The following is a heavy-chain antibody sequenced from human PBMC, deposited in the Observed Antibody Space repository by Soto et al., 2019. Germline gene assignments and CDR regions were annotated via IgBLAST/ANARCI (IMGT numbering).Heavy chain of an antibody. CDR2: ISSSSIYI. CDR1: GFTFSSYS. CDR3: EKGGYGSANSGYAFDI. V-gene: IGHV3-21*01. D-gene: IGHD3-10*01. Sequence: EVQLVESGGGLVKPGGSLRLSCVGSGFTFSSYSMNWVRQAPGKGLEWVSSISSSSIYIYYADSVKGRFTISRDNAKNXLYLQMNSLRDADTAVYFCEKGGYGSANSGYAFDIWGQGTMVTVSS. J-gene: IGHJ3*02.